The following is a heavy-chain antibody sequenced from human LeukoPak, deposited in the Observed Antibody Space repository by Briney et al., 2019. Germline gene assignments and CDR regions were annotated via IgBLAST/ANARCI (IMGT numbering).Heavy chain of an antibody. J-gene: IGHJ6*02. Sequence: ASVKVSCKASGYTFTDYYIHWVRQGPGQGLEWMGWINPNSGGANYAQKFQGRVTMARDTSISTANMELTRLNSDDTAVYYCARRAVYYYYGMDVWGQGSTVTVSS. V-gene: IGHV1-2*02. D-gene: IGHD6-25*01. CDR3: ARRAVYYYYGMDV. CDR1: GYTFTDYY. CDR2: INPNSGGA.